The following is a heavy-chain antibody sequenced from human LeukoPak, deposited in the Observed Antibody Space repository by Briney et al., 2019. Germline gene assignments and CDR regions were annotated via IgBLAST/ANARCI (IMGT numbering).Heavy chain of an antibody. Sequence: GGSLRLSCAASGFTFSSYAMSWVRQAPGKGLEWVSAISGSGGSTYYADSVKGRFTISRDNSKNTLYLQMNSLRAEDTAVYYCAGSIYYILTGYYSYWGQGTLVTVSS. D-gene: IGHD3-9*01. V-gene: IGHV3-23*01. CDR3: AGSIYYILTGYYSY. CDR2: ISGSGGST. CDR1: GFTFSSYA. J-gene: IGHJ4*02.